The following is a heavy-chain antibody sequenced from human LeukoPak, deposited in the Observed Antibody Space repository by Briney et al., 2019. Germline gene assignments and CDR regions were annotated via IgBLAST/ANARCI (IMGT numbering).Heavy chain of an antibody. J-gene: IGHJ4*02. V-gene: IGHV4-34*01. Sequence: PSETLSLTCAVYGGSFSGYYWSWIRQPPGKGLEWIGELRHSGSTNYNPSLKSRVTISVDTSKNQFSLKLRSVTAADTAVYYCARVSDSSSVGFGYWGQGTLVTVSS. CDR1: GGSFSGYY. D-gene: IGHD3-22*01. CDR3: ARVSDSSSVGFGY. CDR2: LRHSGST.